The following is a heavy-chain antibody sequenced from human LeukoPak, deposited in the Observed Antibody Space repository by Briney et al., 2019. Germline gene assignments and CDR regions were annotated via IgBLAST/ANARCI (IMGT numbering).Heavy chain of an antibody. CDR1: XFTFSSXX. Sequence: LSXAASXFTFSSXXMHXXRQXPXXXXXXXAVISYDGSNKYYADSVKGRFTISRDNSKNTLYLQMNSLRAEDTAVYYCARTLGVVTAMFDYWGQGTLVTVSS. J-gene: IGHJ4*02. D-gene: IGHD2-21*02. CDR2: ISYDGSNK. CDR3: ARTLGVVTAMFDY. V-gene: IGHV3-30-3*01.